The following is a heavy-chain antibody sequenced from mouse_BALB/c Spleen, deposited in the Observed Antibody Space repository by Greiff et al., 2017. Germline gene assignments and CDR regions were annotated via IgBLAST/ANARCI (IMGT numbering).Heavy chain of an antibody. CDR2: ISSGSSTI. J-gene: IGHJ2*01. CDR1: GFTFSSYT. Sequence: DVKLVESGGGLVQPGGSLKLSCAASGFTFSSYTMSWVRQTPEKRLEWVAYISSGSSTIYYADTVKGRFTISRDNPKNTLFLQMTSLRSEDTAMYYCARSSYYGYDRGYFDYWGQGTTLTVSS. CDR3: ARSSYYGYDRGYFDY. V-gene: IGHV5-17*02. D-gene: IGHD2-2*01.